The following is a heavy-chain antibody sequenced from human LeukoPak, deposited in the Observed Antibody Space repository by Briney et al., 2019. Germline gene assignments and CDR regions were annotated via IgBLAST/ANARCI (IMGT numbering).Heavy chain of an antibody. D-gene: IGHD3-9*01. V-gene: IGHV3-23*01. Sequence: GGSLRLSCAASGFTFSSYAMSWVRQAPGKGLEWVSAISGSGGSTYYADSVKGRFTISRDNSKNTLYLQMNSLRAEDTAVYCCAREGRDYDILTGYYLYYFDYWGQGTLVTVSS. CDR1: GFTFSSYA. CDR3: AREGRDYDILTGYYLYYFDY. J-gene: IGHJ4*02. CDR2: ISGSGGST.